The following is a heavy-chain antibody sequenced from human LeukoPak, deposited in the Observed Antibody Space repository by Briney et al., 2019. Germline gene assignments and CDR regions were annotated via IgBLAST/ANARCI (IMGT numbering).Heavy chain of an antibody. V-gene: IGHV3-33*08. CDR3: ARASSPYDSGGYYYFDY. CDR1: GFTFSSYA. CDR2: IWYDGSNK. Sequence: PGRSPRLSCAASGFTFSSYAMHWVRQAPGKGLEWVAVIWYDGSNKYYADSVKGRFTISRDNSKNTLYLQMNSLRAEDTAVYYCARASSPYDSGGYYYFDYWGQGTLVTVSS. J-gene: IGHJ4*02. D-gene: IGHD3-22*01.